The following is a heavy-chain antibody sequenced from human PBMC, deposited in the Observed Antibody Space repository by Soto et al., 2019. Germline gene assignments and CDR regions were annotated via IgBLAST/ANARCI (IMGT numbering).Heavy chain of an antibody. J-gene: IGHJ3*02. Sequence: ASVKVSCKASGYTFTSYGISWVRQAPGQGLEWMGWISAYTGNTNYAQKLQGRVTMTTDTSTNTAYMELRMLRSDDTAVYYCARERANDDLGIFDYAFDIWGQGTMVTVSS. D-gene: IGHD3-3*01. CDR2: ISAYTGNT. V-gene: IGHV1-18*01. CDR1: GYTFTSYG. CDR3: ARERANDDLGIFDYAFDI.